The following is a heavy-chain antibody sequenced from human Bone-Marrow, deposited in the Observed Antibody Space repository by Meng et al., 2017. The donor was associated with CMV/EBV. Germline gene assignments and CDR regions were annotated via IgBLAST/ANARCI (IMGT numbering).Heavy chain of an antibody. D-gene: IGHD2-21*01. CDR3: AKADCGRRGCKLIDY. J-gene: IGHJ4*02. CDR1: GFTFSDYY. CDR2: ISSSGTYI. V-gene: IGHV3-11*01. Sequence: GGSLRPSCAAPGFTFSDYYMSWIRQAPGKGLEWVSSISSSGTYIYYADSVKGRFTISRDNAQNSLYLQMNNLRAEATAVYYCAKADCGRRGCKLIDYWGQGTLVTVSS.